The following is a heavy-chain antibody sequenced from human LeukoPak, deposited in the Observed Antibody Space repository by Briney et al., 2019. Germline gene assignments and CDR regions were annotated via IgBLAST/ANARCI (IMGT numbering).Heavy chain of an antibody. CDR1: GFTFSSYA. CDR3: AKDPQWLVLGEYYFDY. J-gene: IGHJ4*02. Sequence: PGGSLRLSCAASGFTFSSYAMSWVRQAPGKGLEWVSAISGSGGSTYYADSVKGRFTISRDNSKNTLYLQMNSLRAEDTAVYYCAKDPQWLVLGEYYFDYWGQGTLVTVSS. CDR2: ISGSGGST. D-gene: IGHD6-19*01. V-gene: IGHV3-23*01.